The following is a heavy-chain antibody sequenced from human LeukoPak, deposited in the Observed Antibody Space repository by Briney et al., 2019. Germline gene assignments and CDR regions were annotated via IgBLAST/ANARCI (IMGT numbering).Heavy chain of an antibody. V-gene: IGHV4-61*02. J-gene: IGHJ6*03. CDR2: IFTSGST. CDR1: GGSISSGSYY. Sequence: SETLSLTCTVSGGSISSGSYYWSWIRQPAGKGLEWIGRIFTSGSTKYNPSLKSRVTISVDTSKNQFSLKLSSVTAADTAVYYCARGSASSSWYWRYYYMDVWGKGTTVTISS. CDR3: ARGSASSSWYWRYYYMDV. D-gene: IGHD6-13*01.